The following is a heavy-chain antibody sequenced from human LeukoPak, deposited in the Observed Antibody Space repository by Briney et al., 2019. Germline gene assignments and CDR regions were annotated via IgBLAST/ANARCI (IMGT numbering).Heavy chain of an antibody. CDR3: AREEITGPIDY. D-gene: IGHD1-20*01. Sequence: WVRQAPGKGLEWVANIKQDGSEKYYVDSVKGRFTISRDNAKNSLYLQMNSLRAEDTAVYYCAREEITGPIDYWGQGTLVTVSS. J-gene: IGHJ4*02. V-gene: IGHV3-7*01. CDR2: IKQDGSEK.